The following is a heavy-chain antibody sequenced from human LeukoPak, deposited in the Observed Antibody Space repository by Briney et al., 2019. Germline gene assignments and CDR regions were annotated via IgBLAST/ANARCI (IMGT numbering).Heavy chain of an antibody. J-gene: IGHJ5*02. D-gene: IGHD3-3*01. CDR3: AKGVLPFLEWSNWFDP. CDR2: ISGSGDST. CDR1: GFTFSSYA. Sequence: PGASLRLSCAASGFTFSSYAMSWVRQAPGKGLEWVSGISGSGDSTYYADSVKGRFTISRDNSKNTLYVQMNSLRADDTAVYYCAKGVLPFLEWSNWFDPWGQGTLVTVSS. V-gene: IGHV3-23*01.